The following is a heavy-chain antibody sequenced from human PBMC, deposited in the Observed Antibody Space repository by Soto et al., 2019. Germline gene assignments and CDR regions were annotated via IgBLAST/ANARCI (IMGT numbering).Heavy chain of an antibody. Sequence: QVQLVQSGAEVKKPGSSVKVSCKASGGTFSSYAISWVRQAPGQGLEWMGGIIPSFGTADYAQKFQGGVTITADESTSTAYMELSSLRSEDTAVYYCASHCGGDCYSRSPPYYYYGMDVWGQGTTVTVSS. D-gene: IGHD2-21*02. J-gene: IGHJ6*02. CDR1: GGTFSSYA. CDR3: ASHCGGDCYSRSPPYYYYGMDV. CDR2: IIPSFGTA. V-gene: IGHV1-69*12.